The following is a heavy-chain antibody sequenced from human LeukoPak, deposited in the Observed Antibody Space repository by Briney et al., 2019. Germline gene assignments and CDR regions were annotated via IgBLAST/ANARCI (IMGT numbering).Heavy chain of an antibody. CDR2: ISWDGGST. Sequence: GGSLRLSCAASGFTFDDYAMHWVRQAPGKGLEWVSLISWDGGSTYYADSVKGRFTISRDNSKNSLYLQMNSLRAEDTALYYCAKDTRLTYGSGSHFDYWGQGTLVTVSS. CDR3: AKDTRLTYGSGSHFDY. CDR1: GFTFDDYA. V-gene: IGHV3-43D*03. D-gene: IGHD3-10*01. J-gene: IGHJ4*02.